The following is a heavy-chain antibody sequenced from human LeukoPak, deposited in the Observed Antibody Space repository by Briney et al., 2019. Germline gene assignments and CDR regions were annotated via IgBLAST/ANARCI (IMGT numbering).Heavy chain of an antibody. V-gene: IGHV3-23*01. CDR1: GFTFSSYA. Sequence: GGSLRLSCAASGFTFSSYAMSWVRQAPGKGLEWVSAISGSGGSTYYADSVKGRFTISRDNSKNTLYLQMNSLRAEDTAVYYRANRDGYNYDFDYWGQGTLVTVSS. CDR2: ISGSGGST. D-gene: IGHD5-24*01. CDR3: ANRDGYNYDFDY. J-gene: IGHJ4*02.